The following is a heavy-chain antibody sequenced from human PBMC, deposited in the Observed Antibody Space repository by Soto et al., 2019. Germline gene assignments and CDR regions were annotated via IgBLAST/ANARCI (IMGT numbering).Heavy chain of an antibody. CDR2: INHSGST. CDR3: ARKAFQRGPTSPGGFDY. V-gene: IGHV4-34*01. CDR1: GGSFSGYY. J-gene: IGHJ4*02. Sequence: PSETLSLTCAVYGGSFSGYYWSWIRQPPGKGLEWIGEINHSGSTNYNPSLKSRVTISVDTSKNQFSLKLSSVTAADTAVYYCARKAFQRGPTSPGGFDYWGQGTLVTVSS. D-gene: IGHD3-16*01.